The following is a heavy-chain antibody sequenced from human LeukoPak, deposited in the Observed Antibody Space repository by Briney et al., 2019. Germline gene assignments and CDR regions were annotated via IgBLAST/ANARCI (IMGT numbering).Heavy chain of an antibody. CDR1: GFTFSSYS. CDR2: ISSSSSYI. CDR3: AKESGLYSGNTRYWYFDL. J-gene: IGHJ2*01. D-gene: IGHD4-23*01. Sequence: PGGSLRLSCAASGFTFSSYSMNWVRQAPGKGLEWVSSISSSSSYIYYADSVKGRFTVSRDNAKNSLYLQMNSLRAEDTAVYYCAKESGLYSGNTRYWYFDLWGRGTLVTVSS. V-gene: IGHV3-21*06.